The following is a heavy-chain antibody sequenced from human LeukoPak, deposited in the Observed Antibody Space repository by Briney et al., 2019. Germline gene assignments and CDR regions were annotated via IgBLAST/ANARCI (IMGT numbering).Heavy chain of an antibody. V-gene: IGHV4-39*01. Sequence: SETLSLTCTVPGGSISSSDYYWGWIRQPPGKGPEWLGTIDHSGSTYYTPPFKSRATISENTSKNPFSLILSSVTAADTAVFYCVRLNCSGGSCYSPPRYYYYDGIDVWGQGTTVTVSS. J-gene: IGHJ6*02. D-gene: IGHD2-15*01. CDR1: GGSISSSDYY. CDR3: VRLNCSGGSCYSPPRYYYYDGIDV. CDR2: IDHSGST.